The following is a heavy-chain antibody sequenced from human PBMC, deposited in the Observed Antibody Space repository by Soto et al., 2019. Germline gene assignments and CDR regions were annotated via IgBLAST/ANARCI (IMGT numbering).Heavy chain of an antibody. D-gene: IGHD2-15*01. J-gene: IGHJ4*02. CDR3: VRGGARWPGYFDS. CDR2: IYYSGSS. Sequence: TSETLSLTCSVSGGSISGDYYWSWIRQSPEKGLELIGYIYYSGSSYSNPALHSLRSMSLDTSKNQFSLKLLSVTPADPAVSYCVRGGARWPGYFDSWGQGALVTV. V-gene: IGHV4-30-4*08. CDR1: GGSISGDYY.